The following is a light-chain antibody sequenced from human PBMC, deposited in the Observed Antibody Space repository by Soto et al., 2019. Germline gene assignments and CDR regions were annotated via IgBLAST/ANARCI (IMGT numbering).Light chain of an antibody. CDR3: QQSYSTPTCT. Sequence: DIQMTQSPSSLSASVEDRVTITCRASQSISSYLNWYQQKPGKAPKLLIYAASSLQSGVPSRFSGSGSGTDFTLTISSLQPEDFATYYCQQSYSTPTCTFGQGTKVEIK. J-gene: IGKJ1*01. CDR1: QSISSY. CDR2: AAS. V-gene: IGKV1-39*01.